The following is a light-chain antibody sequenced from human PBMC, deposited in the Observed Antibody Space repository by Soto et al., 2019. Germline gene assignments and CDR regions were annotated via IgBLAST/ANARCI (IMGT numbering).Light chain of an antibody. Sequence: QSVLTQPPSAPGTPGQRVTISCSGSSSNIGSITVNWYQQLPGTAPKLLIYSNNRRPSGVPDRFSGSRSGTSASLAISGLQPEDEADYYCAAWDDSLNGMVFGGGTKVTVL. V-gene: IGLV1-44*01. J-gene: IGLJ3*02. CDR2: SNN. CDR1: SSNIGSIT. CDR3: AAWDDSLNGMV.